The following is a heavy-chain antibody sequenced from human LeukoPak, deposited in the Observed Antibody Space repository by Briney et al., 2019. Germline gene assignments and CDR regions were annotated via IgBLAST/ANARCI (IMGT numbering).Heavy chain of an antibody. CDR1: GYTFTSYY. D-gene: IGHD3-22*01. CDR2: INPSGGST. Sequence: VASVKVSCKASGYTFTSYYMHWVRQAPGQGLEWMGIINPSGGSTSYAQKFQGRVTMTRDTSTSTVYMELSSLRSEDTAVYYCARTDYYDSSGYYSLYYYYYYGMDVWGQGTTVTVSS. V-gene: IGHV1-46*01. CDR3: ARTDYYDSSGYYSLYYYYYYGMDV. J-gene: IGHJ6*02.